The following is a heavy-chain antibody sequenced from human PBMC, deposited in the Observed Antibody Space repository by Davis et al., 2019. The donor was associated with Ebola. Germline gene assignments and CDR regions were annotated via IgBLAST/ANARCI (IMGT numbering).Heavy chain of an antibody. J-gene: IGHJ4*02. D-gene: IGHD7-27*01. CDR1: GFTFSNYW. CDR3: VRDGWGSLFDY. V-gene: IGHV3-7*03. CDR2: IKEDGSAK. Sequence: GESLKISCTASGFTFSNYWMAWGRQAPGKGLEWVAHIKEDGSAKDYVDSVKGRFTISRDNAKNSVYLQMNSLGVEDTAVYYCVRDGWGSLFDYWGQGTLVTVSS.